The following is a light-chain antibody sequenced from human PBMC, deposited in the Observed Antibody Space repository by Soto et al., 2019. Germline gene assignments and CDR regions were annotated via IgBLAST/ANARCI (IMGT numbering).Light chain of an antibody. Sequence: EIVFTQSPGTLSLSPGERATLSCRSSQSVNSNYLAWYQQKPGQTPRLLIYSTSARATGIPDRFSGSGSGTDFTLTISRLDPEDFAVYYCQQYGSSPYTFGQGTKVDIK. CDR1: QSVNSNY. J-gene: IGKJ2*01. V-gene: IGKV3-20*01. CDR2: STS. CDR3: QQYGSSPYT.